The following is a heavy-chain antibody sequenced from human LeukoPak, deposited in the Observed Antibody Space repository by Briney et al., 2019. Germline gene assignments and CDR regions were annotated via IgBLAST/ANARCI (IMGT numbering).Heavy chain of an antibody. CDR3: ARAKSSGYSEYFDY. J-gene: IGHJ4*02. CDR1: GYTFTGYY. V-gene: IGHV1-2*04. D-gene: IGHD3-22*01. CDR2: INPNSGGT. Sequence: ASVNVSCKASGYTFTGYYMHWVRQAPGQGLEWMGWINPNSGGTNYAQKFQGWVTMTRDTSISTAYMELSRLRSDDTAVYYCARAKSSGYSEYFDYWGQGTLVTVSS.